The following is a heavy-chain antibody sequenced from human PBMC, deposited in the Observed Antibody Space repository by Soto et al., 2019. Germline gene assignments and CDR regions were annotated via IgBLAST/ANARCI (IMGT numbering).Heavy chain of an antibody. CDR2: IKQDGSEK. J-gene: IGHJ4*02. V-gene: IGHV3-7*01. Sequence: EVQLVESGGGLVQPGGSLRLSCAASGFTFSGYWMSWVRQAPGKGLEWVANIKQDGSEKYYVDSVKGRFTNSRDNAKNSLYLLMNSLRAEDTAVYYCAKNNRYCSSTNCFVFDYWGQGTLVTVSS. CDR3: AKNNRYCSSTNCFVFDY. CDR1: GFTFSGYW. D-gene: IGHD2-2*01.